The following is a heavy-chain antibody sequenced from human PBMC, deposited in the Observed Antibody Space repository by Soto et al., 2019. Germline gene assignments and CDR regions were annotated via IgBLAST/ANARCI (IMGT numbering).Heavy chain of an antibody. J-gene: IGHJ6*02. CDR2: ISAYNGNT. D-gene: IGHD1-26*01. Sequence: ASVKVSCKASGYTFTSYGISWVRQAPGQGLEWMGWISAYNGNTNYAQKLQGRVTMTTDTSTSTAYMELRSLRSDDTAVYYCARAGELLTNYYYYGMDVWGQGTTVTVSS. V-gene: IGHV1-18*01. CDR3: ARAGELLTNYYYYGMDV. CDR1: GYTFTSYG.